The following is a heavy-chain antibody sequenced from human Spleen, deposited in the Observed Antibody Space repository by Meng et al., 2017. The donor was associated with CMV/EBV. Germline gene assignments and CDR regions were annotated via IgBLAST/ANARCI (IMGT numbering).Heavy chain of an antibody. CDR2: IIPLFGST. Sequence: TFSTYAISWVRQAPGRGLEWMGGIIPLFGSTNYAQKFQGRVTITTINTDESTSTSYMELTSLRSEDTAIYFCARKLIAVTENWFDPWGQGTLVTVSS. CDR3: ARKLIAVTENWFDP. V-gene: IGHV1-69*05. J-gene: IGHJ5*02. CDR1: TFSTYA. D-gene: IGHD1-14*01.